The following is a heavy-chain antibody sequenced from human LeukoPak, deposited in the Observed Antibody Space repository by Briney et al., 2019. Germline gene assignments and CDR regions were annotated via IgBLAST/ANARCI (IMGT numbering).Heavy chain of an antibody. CDR3: ARQGAVPLSGYYNYYYYYYMVV. J-gene: IGHJ6*03. CDR2: IYTSGST. V-gene: IGHV4-4*09. CDR1: GGSISSYY. Sequence: SETLSLTCTVSGGSISSYYWSWIRQPPGKGLEWIGYIYTSGSTSYNPSLKSRVTISVDTSKNQFSLKLSSVTAADTAVYYCARQGAVPLSGYYNYYYYYYMVVWGKGTTVTVSS. D-gene: IGHD3-3*01.